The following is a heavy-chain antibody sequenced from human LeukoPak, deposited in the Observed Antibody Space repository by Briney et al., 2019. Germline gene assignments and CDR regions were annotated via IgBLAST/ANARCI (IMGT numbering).Heavy chain of an antibody. CDR2: ISSSSSYI. D-gene: IGHD6-13*01. V-gene: IGHV3-21*01. J-gene: IGHJ4*02. CDR3: ARDTGIAAAGPYYFDY. CDR1: GFTFSSYS. Sequence: PGGSLRLSCAASGFTFSSYSMNWVRQAPGKGLEWVSSISSSSSYIYYADSVKGRFTISRDNAKNSLYLQMNSLRAEDTAVYYCARDTGIAAAGPYYFDYWGQGTLVTVSS.